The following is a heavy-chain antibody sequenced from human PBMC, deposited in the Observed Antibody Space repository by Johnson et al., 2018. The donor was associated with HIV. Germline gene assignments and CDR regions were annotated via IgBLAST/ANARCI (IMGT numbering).Heavy chain of an antibody. J-gene: IGHJ3*02. D-gene: IGHD6-6*01. CDR2: ISYDGINK. CDR3: ARDTSIAAARAFDI. CDR1: GFTFSSCA. V-gene: IGHV3-30*04. Sequence: VQLVESGGGVVQPGRSLRLSCAASGFTFSSCAMHWVRQAPGKGLEWETIISYDGINKYYADSVKGRFSISRDNSKNTLHLQMNSLRAEDTAVYYCARDTSIAAARAFDIWGQGTMVTVSS.